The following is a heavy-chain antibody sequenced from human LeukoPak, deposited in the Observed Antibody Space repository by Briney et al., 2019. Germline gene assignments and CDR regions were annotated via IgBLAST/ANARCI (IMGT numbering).Heavy chain of an antibody. D-gene: IGHD1-26*01. CDR2: IYHSGST. J-gene: IGHJ5*02. CDR1: GYSISSGYY. V-gene: IGHV4-38-2*02. Sequence: SETLSLTCTVSGYSISSGYYWGWIRQPPGKGLEWIGSIYHSGSTYYNPSLKSRVTISVDTSKNQFSLKLSSVTAADTAVYYCARDQHDLEAVGFDPWGQGTLVTVSS. CDR3: ARDQHDLEAVGFDP.